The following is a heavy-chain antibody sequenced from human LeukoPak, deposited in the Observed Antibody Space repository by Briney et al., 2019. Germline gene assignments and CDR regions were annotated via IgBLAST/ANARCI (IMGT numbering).Heavy chain of an antibody. J-gene: IGHJ5*02. Sequence: PSETLSLTCTLSGDSISSGGYCWGWIRQPPGKGLECVGVICYTGNTYYNPSLKSRVTISVGTSKNQFSLRLSSVTAADTAVYYCARHKSGIDWFDPWGQGTLVTVSS. V-gene: IGHV4-39*01. CDR1: GDSISSGGYC. CDR2: ICYTGNT. D-gene: IGHD1-14*01. CDR3: ARHKSGIDWFDP.